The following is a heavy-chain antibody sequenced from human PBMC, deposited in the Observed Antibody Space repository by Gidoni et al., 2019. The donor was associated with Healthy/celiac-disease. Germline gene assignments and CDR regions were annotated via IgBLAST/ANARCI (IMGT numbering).Heavy chain of an antibody. CDR1: GYSFTSYW. J-gene: IGHJ5*02. Sequence: EVQLVQSGAEVKKPGESLKISCKGSGYSFTSYWLGWVRQMPGKGLEWMGIIYPGDSDTRDSPSFQGQVTISADKAISTAYLQWSSLKASDTAMYYCARVLRYFDWLPMGWFDPWGQGTLVTVSA. D-gene: IGHD3-9*01. CDR3: ARVLRYFDWLPMGWFDP. CDR2: IYPGDSDT. V-gene: IGHV5-51*01.